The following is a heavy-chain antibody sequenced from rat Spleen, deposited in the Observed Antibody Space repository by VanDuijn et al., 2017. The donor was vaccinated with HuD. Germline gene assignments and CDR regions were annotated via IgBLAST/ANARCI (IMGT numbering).Heavy chain of an antibody. V-gene: IGHV5-20*01. CDR2: ISYDGSST. J-gene: IGHJ2*01. CDR1: GFTFSIYD. Sequence: EVQLVESGGGLVQPGRSMKLSCAASGFTFSIYDMAWVRQAPTKVLEWVASISYDGSSTYYRDSVKGRFTISRDNAKSTLYLQMDSLRSEDTATYYCTTGDSWGQGVMVTVSS. CDR3: TTGDS.